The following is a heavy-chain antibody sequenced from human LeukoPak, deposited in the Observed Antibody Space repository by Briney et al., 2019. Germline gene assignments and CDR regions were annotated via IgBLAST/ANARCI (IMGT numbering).Heavy chain of an antibody. V-gene: IGHV4-34*01. CDR2: INHSGST. CDR3: ASKPLRRYYYGSGSYNEP. D-gene: IGHD3-10*01. Sequence: NASETLSLTCAVYGGSFSGYYWSWIRQPPGKGLEWIGEINHSGSTNYNPSLKSRVTISVDTSKNQFSLKLSSVTAADTAVYYCASKPLRRYYYGSGSYNEPWGQGTLVTVPS. J-gene: IGHJ5*02. CDR1: GGSFSGYY.